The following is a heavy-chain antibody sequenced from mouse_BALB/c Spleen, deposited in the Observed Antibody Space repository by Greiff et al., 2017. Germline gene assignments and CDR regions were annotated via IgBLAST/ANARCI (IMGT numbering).Heavy chain of an antibody. CDR3: ARDRGYYGYFFAD. D-gene: IGHD1-2*01. Sequence: EVQRVESGGGLVQPGGSLRLSCATSGFTFTDYYMSWVRQPPGKALEWLGFIRNKANGYTTEYSASVKGRFTISRDNSQSILYLQMNTLRAEDSATYYCARDRGYYGYFFADWGQGTLVTVSA. CDR1: GFTFTDYY. J-gene: IGHJ3*01. V-gene: IGHV7-3*02. CDR2: IRNKANGYTT.